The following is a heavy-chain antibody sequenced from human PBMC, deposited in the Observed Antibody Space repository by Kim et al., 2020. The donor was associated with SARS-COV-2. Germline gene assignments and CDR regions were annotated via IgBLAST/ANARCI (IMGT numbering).Heavy chain of an antibody. J-gene: IGHJ4*02. CDR1: GFTFENHA. CDR3: AKDFANVLSSYIAE. CDR2: LNWNSDGI. D-gene: IGHD6-13*01. V-gene: IGHV3-9*01. Sequence: GGSLRLSCTASGFTFENHAIHWVRQAPGKGLEWVTGLNWNSDGIVYAASVKGRFTVSRDNAKKSTYLQMNSLGVEDTAFYYCAKDFANVLSSYIAEWGQGTLVTVSS.